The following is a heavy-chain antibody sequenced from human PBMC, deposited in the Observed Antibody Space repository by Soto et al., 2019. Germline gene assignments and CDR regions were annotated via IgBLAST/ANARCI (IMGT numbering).Heavy chain of an antibody. V-gene: IGHV3-23*01. CDR3: ATLPWAVRPNFDY. CDR2: ISGSGGST. Sequence: GGSLRLSCAASGFTFSSYAMSWVRQAPGKGLEWVSAISGSGGSTYYADSVKGRFTISRHNSKNTLYLQMNSLRAEDTAVYYCATLPWAVRPNFDYWGQGTLVTVSS. D-gene: IGHD7-27*01. J-gene: IGHJ4*02. CDR1: GFTFSSYA.